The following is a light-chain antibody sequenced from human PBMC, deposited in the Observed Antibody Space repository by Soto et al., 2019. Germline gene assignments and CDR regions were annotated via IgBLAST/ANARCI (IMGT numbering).Light chain of an antibody. V-gene: IGKV3-15*01. CDR3: RQYDNWPTY. Sequence: SPATLSVSPGERATLSCRASQSVSNNLAWYQQKPGQAPRLLIYGASTRVTGIPARFSGSGSGTEFTLTISSLQSEDYATYYCRQYDNWPTYFGQGTRLEIK. J-gene: IGKJ5*01. CDR1: QSVSNN. CDR2: GAS.